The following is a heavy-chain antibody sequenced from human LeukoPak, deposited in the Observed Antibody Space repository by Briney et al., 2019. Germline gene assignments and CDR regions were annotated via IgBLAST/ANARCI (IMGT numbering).Heavy chain of an antibody. D-gene: IGHD1-26*01. V-gene: IGHV3-74*03. J-gene: IGHJ4*02. CDR2: INSDGSSK. CDR1: GFTFSSSW. Sequence: GGSLRLSCAASGFTFSSSWMHWVRQAPGKGLAWVSRINSDGSSKTYADSVKGRFTISRDNTKNTLFLQMNSLRAEDTAVYYCARDPSEWELPVDYWGRGTLVTVSS. CDR3: ARDPSEWELPVDY.